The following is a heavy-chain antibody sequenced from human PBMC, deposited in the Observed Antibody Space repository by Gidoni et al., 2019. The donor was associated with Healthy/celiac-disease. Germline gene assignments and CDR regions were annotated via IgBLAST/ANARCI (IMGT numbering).Heavy chain of an antibody. J-gene: IGHJ6*03. CDR3: ARGGYDFWSGYFPSFHYYYYYMDV. CDR1: GFTFSSYA. D-gene: IGHD3-3*01. Sequence: QVQLVESGGGVVQPGRSLRLSCAASGFTFSSYAMHWVRQAPGKGLEWVAVISYDGSNKYYADSVKGRFTISRDNSKNTLYLQMNSLRAEDTAVYYCARGGYDFWSGYFPSFHYYYYYMDVWGKGTTVTVSS. CDR2: ISYDGSNK. V-gene: IGHV3-30-3*01.